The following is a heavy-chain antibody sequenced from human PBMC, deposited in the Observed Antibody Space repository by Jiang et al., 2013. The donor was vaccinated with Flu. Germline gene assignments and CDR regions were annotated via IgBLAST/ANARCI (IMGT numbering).Heavy chain of an antibody. CDR1: GGTFSSYA. CDR2: IIPIFGTA. D-gene: IGHD3-22*01. J-gene: IGHJ3*02. Sequence: SSVKVSCKASGGTFSSYAISWVRQAPGQGLEWMGGIIPIFGTANYAQKFQGRVTITADESTSTAYMELSSLRSEDTAVYYCASTITMIVVTVGVAFDIWGQGTMVTVSS. CDR3: ASTITMIVVTVGVAFDI. V-gene: IGHV1-69*01.